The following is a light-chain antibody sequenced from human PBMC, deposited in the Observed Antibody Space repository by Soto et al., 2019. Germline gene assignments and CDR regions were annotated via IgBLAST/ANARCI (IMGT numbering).Light chain of an antibody. Sequence: QSALTQPPSASGSPGQSVTISCTGTSSDVGGYNYVSWYQQHPGKAPKLMIYEVTKRPSGVPDRFSGSKSGNTASLTVSGLQAGDEGHYYYCSSYAGSNNPYVFGTGTKVTVL. V-gene: IGLV2-8*01. CDR2: EVT. CDR3: SSYAGSNNPYV. CDR1: SSDVGGYNY. J-gene: IGLJ1*01.